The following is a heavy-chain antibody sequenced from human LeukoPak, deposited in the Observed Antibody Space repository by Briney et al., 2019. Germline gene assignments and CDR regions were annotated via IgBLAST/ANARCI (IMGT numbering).Heavy chain of an antibody. Sequence: GGSLRLSCAASGFTFSSYWMSWVRQAPGKGLEWVANIKQDGSEKYYVDSVKGRFTISRDNAKNSLYLQMNSLRAEDTAVYYCAREGVQLWFSRAFDIWGQGTMVTVSS. CDR2: IKQDGSEK. D-gene: IGHD5-18*01. V-gene: IGHV3-7*01. J-gene: IGHJ3*02. CDR3: AREGVQLWFSRAFDI. CDR1: GFTFSSYW.